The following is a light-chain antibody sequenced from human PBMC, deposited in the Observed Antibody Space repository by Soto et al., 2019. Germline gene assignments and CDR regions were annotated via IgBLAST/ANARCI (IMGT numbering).Light chain of an antibody. CDR3: QQSYKTPHT. J-gene: IGKJ2*01. CDR1: QSVSSY. V-gene: IGKV3-11*01. CDR2: AAS. Sequence: EIVLTQSPATLSLSPGERATLSCRASQSVSSYLAWYQQKPGQAPRLLIYAASNLLSGVPSRFSGSGSGTNFTLTISSLQPEDFGTYYCQQSYKTPHTFGQGTKLETK.